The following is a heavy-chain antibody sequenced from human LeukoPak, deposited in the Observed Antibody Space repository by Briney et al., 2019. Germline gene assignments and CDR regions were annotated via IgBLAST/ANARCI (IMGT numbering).Heavy chain of an antibody. CDR3: ASCSSTSCYGYRYFQH. CDR1: GYTFTGYY. Sequence: ASAKVSCKASGYTFTGYYMHWVRQAPGQGLEWMGWINPNSGGTNYAQKFQGRVTMTRDTSISTAYMELSRLRSDDTAVYYCASCSSTSCYGYRYFQHWGQGTLVTVSS. CDR2: INPNSGGT. D-gene: IGHD2-2*01. J-gene: IGHJ1*01. V-gene: IGHV1-2*02.